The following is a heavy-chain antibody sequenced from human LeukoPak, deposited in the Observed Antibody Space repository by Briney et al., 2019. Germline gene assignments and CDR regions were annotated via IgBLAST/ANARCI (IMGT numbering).Heavy chain of an antibody. V-gene: IGHV3-11*05. J-gene: IGHJ4*02. CDR2: ISKSGGDT. CDR1: GFTFSDYY. CDR3: ARVRQSGSPLDY. Sequence: GGPLRLSCAASGFTFSDYYMIWIRQAPGKGLEWVSYISKSGGDTKYADSVKGRFTISRDNAKNSLYLQMNSLRADDTAIYYCARVRQSGSPLDYWGQGTLVTVSS. D-gene: IGHD1-26*01.